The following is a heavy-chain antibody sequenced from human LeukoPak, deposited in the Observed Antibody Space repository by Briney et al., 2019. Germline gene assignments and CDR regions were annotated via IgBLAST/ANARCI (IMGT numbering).Heavy chain of an antibody. CDR1: GYKFSTYW. CDR2: IYPGDSDT. D-gene: IGHD5-18*01. CDR3: ARRFSYGHADY. Sequence: GESLKISCKGSGYKFSTYWIAWVRQMPGKGLEWMGIIYPGDSDTRYSPSFQGQVTVSADKSVNSAYLQWSSLKASDTAMYYCARRFSYGHADYWGQGTLVTVSS. J-gene: IGHJ4*02. V-gene: IGHV5-51*01.